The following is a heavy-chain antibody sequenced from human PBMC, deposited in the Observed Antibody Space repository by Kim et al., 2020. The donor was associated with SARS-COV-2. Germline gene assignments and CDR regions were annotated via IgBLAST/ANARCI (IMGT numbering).Heavy chain of an antibody. D-gene: IGHD3-22*01. J-gene: IGHJ5*02. CDR1: GYTFTNYG. V-gene: IGHV1-18*01. Sequence: ASVKVSCKASGYTFTNYGVSWVRQAPGQGLEWMGWISGYNGRTNYAQKVQGRVTMTTDTSTSTAYMELKSLRSDDTAMYYCARDYYDISGYEYDCFDPWGQGTLVTVSS. CDR3: ARDYYDISGYEYDCFDP. CDR2: ISGYNGRT.